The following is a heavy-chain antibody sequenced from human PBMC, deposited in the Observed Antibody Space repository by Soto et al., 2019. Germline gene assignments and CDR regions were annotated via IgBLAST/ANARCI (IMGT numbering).Heavy chain of an antibody. J-gene: IGHJ4*02. Sequence: ASVKVSCKASGYTFTSYYMHWVRQAPGQGLEWMGIINPSGGSTNYAQKFQGRVTMTRDTSTSTVYMELSSLRSEDTAVYYCARDRIPYGSGSYCRFDYWGQGTLVTVSS. CDR1: GYTFTSYY. D-gene: IGHD3-10*01. CDR2: INPSGGST. CDR3: ARDRIPYGSGSYCRFDY. V-gene: IGHV1-46*03.